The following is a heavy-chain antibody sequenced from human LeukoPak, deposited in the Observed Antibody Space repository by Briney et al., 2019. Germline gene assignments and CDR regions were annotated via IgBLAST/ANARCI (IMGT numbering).Heavy chain of an antibody. Sequence: TGGSLRLSCAASGFTVSSNYMSWVRQAPGKGLEWVSSISSSGNTYYADSVKGRFTISRDNSKNMLYLQMNSLRAEDTAVYYCVKGRISEDGLDFWGQGTLVTVSS. D-gene: IGHD6-13*01. V-gene: IGHV3-53*01. CDR1: GFTVSSNY. J-gene: IGHJ4*02. CDR3: VKGRISEDGLDF. CDR2: ISSSGNT.